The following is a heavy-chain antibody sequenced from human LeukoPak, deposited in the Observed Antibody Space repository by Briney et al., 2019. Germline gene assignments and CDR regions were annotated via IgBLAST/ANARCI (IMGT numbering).Heavy chain of an antibody. D-gene: IGHD2-2*02. V-gene: IGHV3-53*01. CDR2: IYSGGST. CDR1: GLTVSSNY. Sequence: GGSLRLSCAASGLTVSSNYMSWVRQAPGKGLEWVSVIYSGGSTYYADSVKGRFTISRDNSKNTLYLQMNSLRAEDTAVYYCARGGFRVVVPAAIPEDWGQGTLVTVSS. CDR3: ARGGFRVVVPAAIPED. J-gene: IGHJ4*02.